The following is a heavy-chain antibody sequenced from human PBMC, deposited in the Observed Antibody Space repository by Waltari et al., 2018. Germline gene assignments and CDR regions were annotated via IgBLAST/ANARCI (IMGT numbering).Heavy chain of an antibody. CDR2: IYHSGST. CDR1: GGSISSSHW. D-gene: IGHD1-26*01. Sequence: QAQLQESGPGLVKPSGTLSLTCAVSGGSISSSHWWSWVCQPPGKGRGWIGEIYHSGSTNYNPSLKSRVTISVDKSKNQFSLKLSSVTAADTAVYYCARTGGSYRYYFDYWGQGTLVTVSS. V-gene: IGHV4-4*02. J-gene: IGHJ4*02. CDR3: ARTGGSYRYYFDY.